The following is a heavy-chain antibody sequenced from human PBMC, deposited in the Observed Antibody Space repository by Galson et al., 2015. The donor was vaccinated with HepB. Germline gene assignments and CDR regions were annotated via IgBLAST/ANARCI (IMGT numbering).Heavy chain of an antibody. CDR3: TNGEPPITLGTTTGDFDS. CDR2: IRYDGGNK. CDR1: GFIFSHYG. V-gene: IGHV3-30*18. Sequence: SLRLSCAGSGFIFSHYGMHWVRQSPGKGLEWVAGIRYDGGNKYYADSVKGRFTVSRDNSKNTLYLEMNSLKAEDTAVYYCTNGEPPITLGTTTGDFDSWGQGTLVTVSS. J-gene: IGHJ4*02. D-gene: IGHD1-14*01.